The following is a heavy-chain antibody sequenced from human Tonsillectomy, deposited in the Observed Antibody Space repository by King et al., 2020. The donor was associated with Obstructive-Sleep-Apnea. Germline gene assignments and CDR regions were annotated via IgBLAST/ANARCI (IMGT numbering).Heavy chain of an antibody. CDR1: GYSISSGYY. D-gene: IGHD5-24*01. V-gene: IGHV4-38-2*02. CDR3: ARGRVEMATNTDAFDI. CDR2: IYHSGST. Sequence: VQLQESGPGLVKPSETLSLTCTVSGYSISSGYYWGWIRQPPGKGLEWIGSIYHSGSTYYNPSLKSRVTISVDTSKNQFSLKLSSVTAADTAVYYCARGRVEMATNTDAFDIWGQGTMVTVSS. J-gene: IGHJ3*02.